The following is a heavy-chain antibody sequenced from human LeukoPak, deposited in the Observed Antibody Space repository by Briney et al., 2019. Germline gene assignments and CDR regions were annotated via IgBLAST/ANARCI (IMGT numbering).Heavy chain of an antibody. D-gene: IGHD1-26*01. CDR3: ARSGGSSRLDY. V-gene: IGHV3-7*01. J-gene: IGHJ4*02. Sequence: GGSLRLSCAASGFTFSSYWMSWVRQAPGKGLEWVANIKQEGSEKYYVDCVKGRFTISRDNAKNSLYLQMNSLRAEDTAVYYCARSGGSSRLDYWGQGTLVTVSS. CDR1: GFTFSSYW. CDR2: IKQEGSEK.